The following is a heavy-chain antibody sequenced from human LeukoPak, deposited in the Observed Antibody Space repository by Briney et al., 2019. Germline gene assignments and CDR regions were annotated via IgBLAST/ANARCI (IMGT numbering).Heavy chain of an antibody. CDR3: VAAGGY. J-gene: IGHJ4*02. CDR1: GFTFSTYW. V-gene: IGHV3-7*05. Sequence: GGSLRLSCAASGFTFSTYWMNWVRQAPGKGLEWVANIKEDGSEKNYVDSVKGRFTISRDNAKNSLCLQMNSLRAEDTAVYYCVAAGGYWGQGALVTFST. CDR2: IKEDGSEK. D-gene: IGHD6-13*01.